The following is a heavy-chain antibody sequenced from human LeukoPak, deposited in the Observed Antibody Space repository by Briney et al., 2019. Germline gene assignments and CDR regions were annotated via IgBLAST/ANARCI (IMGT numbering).Heavy chain of an antibody. D-gene: IGHD3-22*01. J-gene: IGHJ3*02. V-gene: IGHV4-61*02. CDR1: GDSISRGDYY. CDR3: ARGPYSYDSSGAFDI. Sequence: SETLSLTCTVSGDSISRGDYYWSWRRQPAGKGLEWIGRISSSGSTNYNPSLKSRVTISVDTSKNQFSLKLSSVTAADTAVYFCARGPYSYDSSGAFDIWGQGTMVTVSS. CDR2: ISSSGST.